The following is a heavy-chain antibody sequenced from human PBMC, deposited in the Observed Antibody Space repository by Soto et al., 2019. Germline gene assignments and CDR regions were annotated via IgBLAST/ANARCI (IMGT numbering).Heavy chain of an antibody. CDR3: ARDSHYYGSGSYPTFDY. CDR2: IIPIFGTA. J-gene: IGHJ4*02. CDR1: GGTFSSYA. V-gene: IGHV1-69*13. Sequence: GASVKVSCKASGGTFSSYAISWVRQAPGQGLEWMGGIIPIFGTANYAQKFQGRVTITADESTSTAYMELSSLRSEDTAVYYCARDSHYYGSGSYPTFDYWGQGTLVTVSS. D-gene: IGHD3-10*01.